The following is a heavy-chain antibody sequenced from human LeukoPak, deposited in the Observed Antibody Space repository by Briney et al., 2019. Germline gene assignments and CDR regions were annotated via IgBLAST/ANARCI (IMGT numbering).Heavy chain of an antibody. Sequence: GGSLRLSCAASGFTFSSYGMHWVRQAPGKGLEWVAVISYDGSNKYYADSVKGRLTISRDNSKNTLYLQMNSLRAEDTAVYYCAKGPLVTEEYYYYYGMDVWGQGTTVTVSS. CDR1: GFTFSSYG. CDR2: ISYDGSNK. J-gene: IGHJ6*02. CDR3: AKGPLVTEEYYYYYGMDV. V-gene: IGHV3-30*18. D-gene: IGHD4-11*01.